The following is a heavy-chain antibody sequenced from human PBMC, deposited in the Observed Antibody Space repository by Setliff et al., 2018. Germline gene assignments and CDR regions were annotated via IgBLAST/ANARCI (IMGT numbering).Heavy chain of an antibody. Sequence: SETLSLTCTVSGYSISSCYYWGWIRQPPGKGLEWIGSVYHSGSTYYNPSLRSRVTISVDTSKSQFSLKLSSVTAADTAVYYCARDLLGGFDCWGQGTLVTVSS. D-gene: IGHD3-16*01. CDR3: ARDLLGGFDC. J-gene: IGHJ4*02. CDR1: GYSISSCYY. V-gene: IGHV4-38-2*02. CDR2: VYHSGST.